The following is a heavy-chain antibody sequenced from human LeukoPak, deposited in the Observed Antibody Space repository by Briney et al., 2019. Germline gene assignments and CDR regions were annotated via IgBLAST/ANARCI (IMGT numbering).Heavy chain of an antibody. Sequence: SETLSLTCAVYGGSFSGYYWSWIRQPPGKGLEWIGEINDIGNTNYDPSLRSRVTISVDTSKNQFSLSLTSATAADTAVYFCARLGSVGYYDYQYMDIWGNGTTVTVSS. CDR1: GGSFSGYY. D-gene: IGHD3-10*01. CDR2: INDIGNT. J-gene: IGHJ6*03. V-gene: IGHV4-34*01. CDR3: ARLGSVGYYDYQYMDI.